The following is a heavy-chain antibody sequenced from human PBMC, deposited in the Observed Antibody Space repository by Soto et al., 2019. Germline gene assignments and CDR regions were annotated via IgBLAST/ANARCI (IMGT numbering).Heavy chain of an antibody. Sequence: QVQLVQSGDEMRKPGASVKVSCQASGYTFSNYGITWVRHAPGQGLEWMGWISGHNGNSKYAQSLQGSLTLTTDTSTSTAYMELSSPTTDDTAIYYCARDWYFYGSGSPNHLDVWGEGTMVSVSS. V-gene: IGHV1-18*01. J-gene: IGHJ6*04. D-gene: IGHD3-10*01. CDR1: GYTFSNYG. CDR2: ISGHNGNS. CDR3: ARDWYFYGSGSPNHLDV.